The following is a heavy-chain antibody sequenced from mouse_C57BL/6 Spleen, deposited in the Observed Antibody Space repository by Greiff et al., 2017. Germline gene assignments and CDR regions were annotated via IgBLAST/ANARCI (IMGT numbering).Heavy chain of an antibody. Sequence: VQVVESGPGLVAPSQSLYITCTVSGFSLTSYGVDWVRQSPGKGLEWLGVIWGGGSTNYNSALKSRRSISKDNSKSQVFLKMNRLQTEDAAMYYCASGRDVQFAYWGQGTLVTVSA. V-gene: IGHV2-6*01. J-gene: IGHJ3*01. D-gene: IGHD3-3*01. CDR3: ASGRDVQFAY. CDR1: GFSLTSYG. CDR2: IWGGGST.